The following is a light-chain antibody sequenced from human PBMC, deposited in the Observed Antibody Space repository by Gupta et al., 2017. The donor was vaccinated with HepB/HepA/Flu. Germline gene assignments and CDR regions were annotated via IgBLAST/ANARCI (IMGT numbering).Light chain of an antibody. CDR1: QSVSSN. V-gene: IGKV3-15*01. CDR3: QHYKSRPFT. Sequence: EIVMPPSPATLSVSPGERATLSCRASQSVSSNLAGYQQKPGQTPRRLIYGASTRATGIPASFSGSGSGAEFTFTISSLQSEDFGVYYCQHYKSRPFTFGRGTKVDVK. J-gene: IGKJ3*01. CDR2: GAS.